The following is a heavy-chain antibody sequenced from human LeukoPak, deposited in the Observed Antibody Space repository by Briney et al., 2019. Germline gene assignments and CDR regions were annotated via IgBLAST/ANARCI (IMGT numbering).Heavy chain of an antibody. V-gene: IGHV4-59*01. D-gene: IGHD6-13*01. CDR1: GGSISSYY. CDR2: IYYSGST. J-gene: IGHJ4*02. Sequence: KPSETLSLTCTVSGGSISSYYWSWIRQPPGKGLEWIGYIYYSGSTNYNPSLKSRVTISVDTSKNQFSLKLSSVTAADTAVYYCAREGSIAAAARGYYFDYWGQGTLVTVSS. CDR3: AREGSIAAAARGYYFDY.